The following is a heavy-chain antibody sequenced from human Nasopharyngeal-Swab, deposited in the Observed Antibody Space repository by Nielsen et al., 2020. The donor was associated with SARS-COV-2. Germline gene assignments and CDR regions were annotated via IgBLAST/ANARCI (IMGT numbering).Heavy chain of an antibody. CDR1: GFTVSIYG. Sequence: GESLKISCAASGFTVSIYGFHCARQAPGKGLEWVAVIRPGGDSRIYGDSMKGRFAVSRDNSKNTLYLQIDDLRSEDTAVYYCARDGPNWNLDYWGQGTLVTVSS. V-gene: IGHV3-33*01. J-gene: IGHJ4*02. CDR2: IRPGGDSR. CDR3: ARDGPNWNLDY. D-gene: IGHD1-1*01.